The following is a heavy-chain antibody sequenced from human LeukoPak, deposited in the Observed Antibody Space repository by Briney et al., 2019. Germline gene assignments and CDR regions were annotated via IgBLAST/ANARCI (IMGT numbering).Heavy chain of an antibody. CDR1: GGTFSSYA. CDR3: ARGAGVLTGYYTSPPLFDY. CDR2: IIPIFGTA. J-gene: IGHJ4*02. D-gene: IGHD3-9*01. V-gene: IGHV1-69*01. Sequence: PVASVKVSCKASGGTFSSYAISWVRQAPGQGLEWMGGIIPIFGTANYAQKFQGRVTITADESTSTAYMELSSLRSEDTAVYYYARGAGVLTGYYTSPPLFDYWGQGTLVTVSS.